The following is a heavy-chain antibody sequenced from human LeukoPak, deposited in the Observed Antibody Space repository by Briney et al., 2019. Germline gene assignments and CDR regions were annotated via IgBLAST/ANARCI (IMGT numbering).Heavy chain of an antibody. CDR3: ARDHLNYYGSGSYYPSYYYGMDV. D-gene: IGHD3-10*01. V-gene: IGHV3-53*01. Sequence: GGSLRLSCAASGFTVSSNYMSWVRQAPGKGLEWVSVIYSGGSTYYADSVKGRFTISRDNSKNTLYLQMNSLRAEDTAVYYCARDHLNYYGSGSYYPSYYYGMDVWGQGTTVTVSS. J-gene: IGHJ6*02. CDR2: IYSGGST. CDR1: GFTVSSNY.